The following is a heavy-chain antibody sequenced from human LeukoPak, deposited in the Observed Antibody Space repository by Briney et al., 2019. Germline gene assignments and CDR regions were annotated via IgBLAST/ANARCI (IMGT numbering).Heavy chain of an antibody. CDR1: GFTFSSYW. D-gene: IGHD3-22*01. CDR2: INSDGSST. CDR3: ARGYFDSSGYPYLGY. J-gene: IGHJ4*02. Sequence: GGSLRLSCAASGFTFSSYWMHWVRQAPGKGLVWVSRINSDGSSTTHADSVKGRFTISRDNAKDTLYLQMNSLRAEDTAVYYCARGYFDSSGYPYLGYWGQGTLVTVSS. V-gene: IGHV3-74*01.